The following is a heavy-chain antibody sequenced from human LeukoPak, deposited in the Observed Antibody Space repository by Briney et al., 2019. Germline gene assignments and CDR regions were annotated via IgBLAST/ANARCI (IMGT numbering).Heavy chain of an antibody. Sequence: ASVKVSCKASGYTFTSYGISWVRQAPGQGLEWMGRISAYNGNTNYLQKFQGRVTMTTDTSTNTVYMELRSLRSDDTAVYYCARVSTNSRVAGYDPQWYFDLWGRGTPVTVSP. CDR3: ARVSTNSRVAGYDPQWYFDL. CDR1: GYTFTSYG. V-gene: IGHV1-18*01. D-gene: IGHD5-12*01. CDR2: ISAYNGNT. J-gene: IGHJ2*01.